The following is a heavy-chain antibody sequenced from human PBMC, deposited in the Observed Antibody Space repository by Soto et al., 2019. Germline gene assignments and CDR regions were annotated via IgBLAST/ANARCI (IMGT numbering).Heavy chain of an antibody. V-gene: IGHV3-30*18. D-gene: IGHD3-3*01. CDR1: GFTFSSYG. Sequence: GGSLRLSCAASGFTFSSYGMHWVRQAPGKGLEWVAVISYDGSNKYYADSVKGRFTISRDNSKNTLYLQMNSLRAEDTAVYYCAKDPQSITIIGVVINGPFEYWGQGTQVTVSS. CDR3: AKDPQSITIIGVVINGPFEY. CDR2: ISYDGSNK. J-gene: IGHJ4*02.